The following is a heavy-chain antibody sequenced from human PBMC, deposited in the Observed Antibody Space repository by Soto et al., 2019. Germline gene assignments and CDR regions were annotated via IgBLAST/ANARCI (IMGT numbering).Heavy chain of an antibody. CDR1: GYSFTIYW. D-gene: IGHD2-21*02. CDR2: IYPGDSDT. J-gene: IGHJ3*02. Sequence: GESLKISCMGSGYSFTIYWIGWVRQMPGKGLEWMGIIYPGDSDTRYSPSFQGQVTISADKSISTAYLQWSSLKASDTAMYYCAXRGGFNCGGDCNDAFDIWGQGTMVTVSS. CDR3: AXRGGFNCGGDCNDAFDI. V-gene: IGHV5-51*01.